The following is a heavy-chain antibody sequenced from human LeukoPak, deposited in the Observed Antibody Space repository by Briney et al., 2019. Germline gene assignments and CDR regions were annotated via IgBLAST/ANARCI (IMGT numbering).Heavy chain of an antibody. J-gene: IGHJ5*02. CDR3: ARRGYLTDFGVVKDWFDP. CDR2: MNPNSGNT. Sequence: ASVKVSCKASGYTFTSYDINWVRQATGQGLEWMGWMNPNSGNTGYAQKFQGRVTITRNTSISTAYMELSSLRSEDTAVYYCARRGYLTDFGVVKDWFDPWGQGTLVTVSS. V-gene: IGHV1-8*03. D-gene: IGHD3-3*01. CDR1: GYTFTSYD.